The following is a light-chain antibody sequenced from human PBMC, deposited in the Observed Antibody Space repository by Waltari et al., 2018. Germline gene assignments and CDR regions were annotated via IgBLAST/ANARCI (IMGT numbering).Light chain of an antibody. V-gene: IGLV2-11*01. Sequence: QSALTQPRSVSGSPGQSVTISCTGTSRDVGGYTYVSWYQQHPGNVPKLIIFDVSTRPSGVPNRFSGSKSGNTASLTISGLLAEDEADYYCCSYAGSYTLIFGGGTKMTVL. J-gene: IGLJ2*01. CDR3: CSYAGSYTLI. CDR2: DVS. CDR1: SRDVGGYTY.